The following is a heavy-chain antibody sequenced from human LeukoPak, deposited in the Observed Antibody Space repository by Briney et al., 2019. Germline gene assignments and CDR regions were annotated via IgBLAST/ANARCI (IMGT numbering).Heavy chain of an antibody. CDR2: MNPNSGNT. CDR1: GYTFTSYD. CDR3: ARGPSYVVTFGGVINWFDP. D-gene: IGHD3-16*01. J-gene: IGHJ5*02. Sequence: ASVKVSCKASGYTFTSYDINWVRQATGQGLEWMGWMNPNSGNTGYAQKFQGRVTMTRNTSISTAYMELSSLRSEDTPGYYCARGPSYVVTFGGVINWFDPWGQGTLVTVSS. V-gene: IGHV1-8*01.